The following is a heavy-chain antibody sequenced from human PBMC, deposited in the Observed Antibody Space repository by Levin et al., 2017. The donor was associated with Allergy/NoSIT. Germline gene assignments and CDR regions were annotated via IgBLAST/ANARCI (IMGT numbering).Heavy chain of an antibody. Sequence: PSETLSLTCAVYGGSFSGYYWSWIRQPPGKGLEWIGEINHSGSTNYNPSLKSRVTISVDTSKNQFSLKLSSVTAADTAVYYCARGSRVPPRAYCSGGSCYEKPFDYWGQGTLVTVSS. CDR1: GGSFSGYY. V-gene: IGHV4-34*01. J-gene: IGHJ4*02. D-gene: IGHD2-15*01. CDR3: ARGSRVPPRAYCSGGSCYEKPFDY. CDR2: INHSGST.